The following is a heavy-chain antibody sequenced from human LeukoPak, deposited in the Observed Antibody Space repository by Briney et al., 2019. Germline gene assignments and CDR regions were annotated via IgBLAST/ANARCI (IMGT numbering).Heavy chain of an antibody. V-gene: IGHV1-69*13. CDR3: ATHWRYNTGWDDSGGY. CDR1: GGTFSSYA. CDR2: IIPIFGTA. D-gene: IGHD6-19*01. J-gene: IGHJ4*02. Sequence: ASVKVSCKASGGTFSSYAISWVRQAPGQGLEWMGGIIPIFGTANYAQKFQGRVTITADESTSTAYMELSSLRSEDTAVYYCATHWRYNTGWDDSGGYWGQGTLVTVSS.